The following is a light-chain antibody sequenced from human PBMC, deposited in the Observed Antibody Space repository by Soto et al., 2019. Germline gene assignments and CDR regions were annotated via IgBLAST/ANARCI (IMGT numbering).Light chain of an antibody. J-gene: IGKJ1*01. CDR3: HQYGISPPT. CDR1: QSVSGSV. CDR2: GVS. V-gene: IGKV3-20*01. Sequence: EVVLTQSPGTLSLSPGERATLSCRARQSVSGSVLAWYQQKPGQAPRLLISGVSNRATGTPDRFSGSGSGTDFTLTISSLEPEDFAVFYCHQYGISPPTFGPGTKVEI.